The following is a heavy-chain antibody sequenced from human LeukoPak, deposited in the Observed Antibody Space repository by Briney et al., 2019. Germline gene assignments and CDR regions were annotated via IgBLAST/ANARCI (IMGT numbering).Heavy chain of an antibody. V-gene: IGHV4-59*01. CDR3: ARGGSYYGN. D-gene: IGHD1-26*01. Sequence: PSETLSLTCTASGGSISSNYWSWIRQSPGKGLEWIAYIFSSRSTNYNPSLKSRVTISVDTSKNQFSLKVTSVTAADTAVYYCARGGSYYGNWGLGTLVTVSS. CDR2: IFSSRST. CDR1: GGSISSNY. J-gene: IGHJ4*02.